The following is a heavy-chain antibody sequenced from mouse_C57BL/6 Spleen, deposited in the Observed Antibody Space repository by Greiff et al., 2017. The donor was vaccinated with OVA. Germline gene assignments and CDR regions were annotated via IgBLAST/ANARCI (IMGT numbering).Heavy chain of an antibody. D-gene: IGHD1-1*01. CDR2: IHPNSGST. CDR3: ARSPTTVVDQAWFAY. V-gene: IGHV1-64*01. CDR1: GYTFTSYW. Sequence: QVQLQQPGAELVKPGASVKLSCKASGYTFTSYWMHWVKQRPGQGLEWIGMIHPNSGSTNYNEKFKSKGTLTVDKSSSTAYMQLSSLTSEDSAFYYVARSPTTVVDQAWFAYWGQGTLVTVSA. J-gene: IGHJ3*01.